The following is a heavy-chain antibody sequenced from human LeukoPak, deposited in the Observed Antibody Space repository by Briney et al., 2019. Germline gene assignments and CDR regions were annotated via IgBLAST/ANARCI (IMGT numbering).Heavy chain of an antibody. V-gene: IGHV4-61*02. Sequence: SQTLSLTCTVSGGSISSGSYYWSWIRQPAGKGLGWIGRIYTSGSTNYNPSLKSRVTISVDTSKNQFSLKLSSVTAADTAVYYCARAYDSSGPWGQGTLVTVSS. CDR1: GGSISSGSYY. CDR2: IYTSGST. J-gene: IGHJ4*02. D-gene: IGHD3-22*01. CDR3: ARAYDSSGP.